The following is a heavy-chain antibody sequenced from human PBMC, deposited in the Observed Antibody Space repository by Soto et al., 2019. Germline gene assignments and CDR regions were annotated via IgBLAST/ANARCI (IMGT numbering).Heavy chain of an antibody. CDR2: IYSGGST. D-gene: IGHD3-22*01. CDR3: ARTRSLSGYFYHYGMDV. Sequence: GGSLRLSCAASGFTVSSNYMSWVRQAPGKGLEWVSVIYSGGSTYYADSVKGRFTISRDNSKNTLYLQMNSLRAEDTAVYYCARTRSLSGYFYHYGMDVWGQGTTVTVSS. J-gene: IGHJ6*02. CDR1: GFTVSSNY. V-gene: IGHV3-53*01.